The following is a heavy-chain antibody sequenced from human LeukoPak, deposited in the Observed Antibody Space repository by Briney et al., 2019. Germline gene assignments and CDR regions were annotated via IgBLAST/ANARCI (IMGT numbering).Heavy chain of an antibody. CDR2: IYSGGST. Sequence: GGSLRLSCAATGFTVSSNYMSWVRQAPGKGLEWVSVIYSGGSTYYADSVKGRFTISRDNSKNTLYLQMNSLRAEDTAVYYCARERLNAFDIWGQGTMVTVSS. V-gene: IGHV3-53*01. D-gene: IGHD2-8*01. J-gene: IGHJ3*02. CDR3: ARERLNAFDI. CDR1: GFTVSSNY.